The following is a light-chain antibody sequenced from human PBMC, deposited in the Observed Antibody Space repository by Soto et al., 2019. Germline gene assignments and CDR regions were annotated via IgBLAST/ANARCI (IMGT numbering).Light chain of an antibody. CDR1: HSVLYSANNRNY. CDR3: QQYYSAPLT. J-gene: IGKJ4*01. Sequence: DIVLTQSPGSLAVSLGDRATINCKSSHSVLYSANNRNYLAWYQKRLGQPPKLLFYWASTRESGVPDRFSGSGSGTDFTLTISSLQAEDVAVYFCQQYYSAPLTCGGGTKVDIK. V-gene: IGKV4-1*01. CDR2: WAS.